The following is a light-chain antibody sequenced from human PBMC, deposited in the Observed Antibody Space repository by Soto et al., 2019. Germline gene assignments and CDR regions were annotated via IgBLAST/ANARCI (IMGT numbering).Light chain of an antibody. Sequence: DVQMTQSPSSLSASVGDRVTITCRASQDINSYLAWYQQKPGNAPKSLIYGASSLQTGVPSRFGGSQFWDDLPLTSHTLRPEDSATYYCQPYYRYPLTFGGRTKVEIK. CDR2: GAS. V-gene: IGKV1D-16*01. CDR1: QDINSY. J-gene: IGKJ4*01. CDR3: QPYYRYPLT.